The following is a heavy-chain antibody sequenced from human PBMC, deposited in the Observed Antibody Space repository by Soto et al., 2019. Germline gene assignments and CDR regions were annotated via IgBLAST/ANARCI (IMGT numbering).Heavy chain of an antibody. CDR2: IYYIGST. V-gene: IGHV4-61*01. CDR1: GGSIGIGCSY. CDR3: ARTGFCSGGACYPNWFDP. D-gene: IGHD2-15*01. Sequence: SETPSLTSTVSGGSIGIGCSYLRWIRNPPGQGPEWIGYIYYIGSTRYNPSLKSRVTMSVDTSKNQFSLKLSSVTAADTAVYYCARTGFCSGGACYPNWFDPWGQGTLVTVSS. J-gene: IGHJ5*02.